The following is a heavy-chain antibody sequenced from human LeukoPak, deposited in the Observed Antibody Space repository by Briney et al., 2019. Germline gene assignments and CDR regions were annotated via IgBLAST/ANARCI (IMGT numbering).Heavy chain of an antibody. Sequence: SSVKVSCKASGGTFSSYAISWVRQAPGQGLEWMGWMNPNSGNTGYAQKFQGRVTMTRNTSISTAYMELSSLRSEDTAVYYCARGSSYSSGWYAFDIWGQGTMVTVSS. CDR2: MNPNSGNT. V-gene: IGHV1-8*02. D-gene: IGHD6-19*01. CDR3: ARGSSYSSGWYAFDI. CDR1: GGTFSSYA. J-gene: IGHJ3*02.